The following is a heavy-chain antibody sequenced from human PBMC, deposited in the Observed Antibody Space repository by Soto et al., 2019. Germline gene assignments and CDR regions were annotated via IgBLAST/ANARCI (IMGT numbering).Heavy chain of an antibody. CDR1: GFTFSIYS. J-gene: IGHJ4*02. CDR3: ARSVEGHFDY. CDR2: MTSDTKTI. Sequence: EVQLVESAGGLVQPGGSLRLSCAASGFTFSIYSMNWIRQAPGKGLEWVSYMTSDTKTIHYADSVKDRFTISRDNAKNSVYLQMTSLRDEDTAVYYCARSVEGHFDYWGQGTLVTVSS. D-gene: IGHD6-19*01. V-gene: IGHV3-48*02.